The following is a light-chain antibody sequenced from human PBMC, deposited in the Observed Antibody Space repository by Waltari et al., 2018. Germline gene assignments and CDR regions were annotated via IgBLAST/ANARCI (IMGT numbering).Light chain of an antibody. J-gene: IGKJ4*01. CDR2: AAS. CDR1: QSVSGY. CDR3: QQRTNWPPT. Sequence: EIVLTQSPATLSLSTGERVTLSCRASQSVSGYLAWYQQKPGQAPMLLIYAASNRAIGIPARFSGSGSGTDFTLTISSLEPEDFAVYYCQQRTNWPPTFGGGTKVEIK. V-gene: IGKV3-11*01.